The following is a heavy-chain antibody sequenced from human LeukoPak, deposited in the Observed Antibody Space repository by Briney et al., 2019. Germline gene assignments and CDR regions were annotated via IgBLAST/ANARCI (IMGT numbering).Heavy chain of an antibody. V-gene: IGHV5-51*01. D-gene: IGHD6-6*01. CDR1: GYSFTSYW. Sequence: GESLKISCKGSGYSFTSYWIGWVRQMPGKGLEWMGIIYPGDSDTRYSPSFQGQVTISADKSISTAYLLWSSLKASDTAMYYCARHRSIAAPARDYWGQGTLVTVSS. CDR2: IYPGDSDT. J-gene: IGHJ4*02. CDR3: ARHRSIAAPARDY.